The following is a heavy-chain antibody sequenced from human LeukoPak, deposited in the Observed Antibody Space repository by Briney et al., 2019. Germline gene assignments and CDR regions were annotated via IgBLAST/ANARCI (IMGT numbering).Heavy chain of an antibody. J-gene: IGHJ3*02. CDR2: IYSGGST. Sequence: GGSLRLSCAASGFTVSSNYMTWVRRAPGKGLEWVSVIYSGGSTYYADSVKGRFTISRDNSQNTLYLQMNSLRAKDTAVYYCARALYSYGSPGAFDIWGQGTMVTVSS. V-gene: IGHV3-53*01. D-gene: IGHD5-18*01. CDR3: ARALYSYGSPGAFDI. CDR1: GFTVSSNY.